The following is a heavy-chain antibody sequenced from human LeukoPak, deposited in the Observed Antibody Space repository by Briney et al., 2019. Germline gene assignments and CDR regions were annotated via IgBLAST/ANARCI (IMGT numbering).Heavy chain of an antibody. D-gene: IGHD6-13*01. J-gene: IGHJ3*02. CDR3: AKSGSSSWYSAFDI. CDR1: GFTFSSYG. CDR2: ISYDGSNK. V-gene: IGHV3-30*18. Sequence: GRSLRLSCAASGFTFSSYGMHWVRQAPGKGLEWVAVISYDGSNKYYADSVKGRFTISRDNSKNTLYPQMNSLRAEDTAVYYCAKSGSSSWYSAFDIWGQGTMVTVSS.